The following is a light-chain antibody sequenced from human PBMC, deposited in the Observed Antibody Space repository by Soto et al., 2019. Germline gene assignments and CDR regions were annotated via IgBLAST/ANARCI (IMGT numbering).Light chain of an antibody. Sequence: QSALTQPASVSGSPGQSITISCTGTSSDVGSYNLVSWYQLHPGKAPKLMIYEGSKRPSGVSNRFSGSKSGNTASLTISGLQAEDDADYYCCSYAGSSTFDVVFGGGTKLTVL. CDR1: SSDVGSYNL. CDR3: CSYAGSSTFDVV. J-gene: IGLJ2*01. CDR2: EGS. V-gene: IGLV2-23*03.